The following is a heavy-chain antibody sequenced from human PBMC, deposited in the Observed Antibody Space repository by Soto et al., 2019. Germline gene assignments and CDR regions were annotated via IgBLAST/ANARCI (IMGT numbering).Heavy chain of an antibody. Sequence: GSGPTLVNPXQTLTLTCTFSGFSLSTRELCVSWIRQPPGKALEWLALIDWDDDKYYSTSLKTRLTISKDTSKNQVVLTVTNMDPVDTATYYCVRTVGGGSYYFDYWGQGTLVTVPQ. CDR1: GFSLSTRELC. V-gene: IGHV2-70*01. D-gene: IGHD1-26*01. CDR2: IDWDDDK. J-gene: IGHJ4*02. CDR3: VRTVGGGSYYFDY.